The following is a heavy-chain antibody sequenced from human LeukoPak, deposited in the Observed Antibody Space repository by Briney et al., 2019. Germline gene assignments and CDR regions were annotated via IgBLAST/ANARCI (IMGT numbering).Heavy chain of an antibody. CDR2: FDPEDGET. D-gene: IGHD3-22*01. Sequence: ASVTVSCKVSGYTLTELSMHWVRQAPGKGLEWMGGFDPEDGETIYAQKFQGRVTMTEDTSTDTAYMELSSLRSEDTAVYYCATDRPNYYDTAVVDYYGMDVWGQGTTVTVSS. CDR1: GYTLTELS. J-gene: IGHJ6*02. CDR3: ATDRPNYYDTAVVDYYGMDV. V-gene: IGHV1-24*01.